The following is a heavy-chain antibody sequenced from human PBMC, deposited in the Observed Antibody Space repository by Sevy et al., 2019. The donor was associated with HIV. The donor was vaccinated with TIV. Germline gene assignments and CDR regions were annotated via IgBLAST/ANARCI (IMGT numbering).Heavy chain of an antibody. D-gene: IGHD1-26*01. CDR3: TRVEGATDWGMDV. Sequence: GGSLRLSCTASGFTFGDYTVSWVRQAPGKGLEWVGFIRSKSYGGTIEYAASVKGRFTISKDTSKSIAYLQMNSLKTEDTALSFCTRVEGATDWGMDVWGQGTTVTVSS. CDR1: GFTFGDYT. J-gene: IGHJ6*02. V-gene: IGHV3-49*04. CDR2: IRSKSYGGTI.